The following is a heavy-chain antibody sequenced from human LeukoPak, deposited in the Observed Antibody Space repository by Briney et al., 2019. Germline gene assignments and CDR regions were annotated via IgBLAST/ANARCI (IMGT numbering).Heavy chain of an antibody. J-gene: IGHJ6*03. CDR2: ISAYNGNT. D-gene: IGHD3-10*01. CDR1: GYTFTSYG. CDR3: ARAVRGRYYYYYMDV. V-gene: IGHV1-18*01. Sequence: ASVKVSCKASGYTFTSYGISWVRQAPGQGLEWMGWISAYNGNTNYAQKLQGRVTMTTDTSTSTAYMERRSLRSDDTAVYYCARAVRGRYYYYYMDVWGKGTTVTVSS.